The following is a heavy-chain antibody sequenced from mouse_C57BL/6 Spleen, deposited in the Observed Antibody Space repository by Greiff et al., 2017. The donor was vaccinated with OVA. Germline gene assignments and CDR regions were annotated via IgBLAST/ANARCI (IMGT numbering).Heavy chain of an antibody. V-gene: IGHV14-3*01. CDR2: IDPANGNT. D-gene: IGHD2-5*01. CDR3: ARNSNYPYYFDY. CDR1: GFNIKNTY. Sequence: EVKLVESVAELVRPGASVKLSCTASGFNIKNTYMHWVKQRPEQGLEWIGRIDPANGNTKYAPKFQGKATITADTSSNTAYLQLSSLTSEDTAIYYCARNSNYPYYFDYWGQGTTLTVSS. J-gene: IGHJ2*01.